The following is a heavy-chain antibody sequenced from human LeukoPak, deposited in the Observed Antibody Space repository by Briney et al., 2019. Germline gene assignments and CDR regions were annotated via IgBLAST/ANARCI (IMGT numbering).Heavy chain of an antibody. CDR2: ISGSGGST. CDR3: AKDLYSSSWYGGYY. Sequence: GGSLRLSCAASGFTFSSYAMSWARQAPGKGLEWVSAISGSGGSTYYADSVKGRFTISRDNSKNTLYLQMNSLRAEDTAVYYCAKDLYSSSWYGGYYWGQGTLVTVSS. V-gene: IGHV3-23*01. CDR1: GFTFSSYA. D-gene: IGHD6-13*01. J-gene: IGHJ4*02.